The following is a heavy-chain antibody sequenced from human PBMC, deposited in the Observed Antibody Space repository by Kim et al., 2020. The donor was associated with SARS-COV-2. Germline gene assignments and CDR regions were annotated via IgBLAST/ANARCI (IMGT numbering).Heavy chain of an antibody. D-gene: IGHD2-21*02. CDR3: ARDQVVTAILGAFEI. V-gene: IGHV1-18*01. CDR1: GYTFTKYG. Sequence: ASVKVSCKASGYTFTKYGISWVRQAPGQGLEWMGWTSVYNGNSNYAQKFQGRVTMTTDTSTSTAYMELRSLRSDDTAVYYCARDQVVTAILGAFEIWGQGMTVTVSS. CDR2: TSVYNGNS. J-gene: IGHJ3*02.